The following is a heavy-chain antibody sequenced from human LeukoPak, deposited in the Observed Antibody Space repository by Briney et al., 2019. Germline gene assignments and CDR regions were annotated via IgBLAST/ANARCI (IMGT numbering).Heavy chain of an antibody. V-gene: IGHV4-38-2*01. J-gene: IGHJ4*02. CDR3: ARIVGALSERRDY. Sequence: SETLSLTCAVPGYSISSGYYWGWIRQPPGKGLEWIGRIYHSGSTYYNPSLKSPVTISVDTSKNQFSLKLRSVTAADTAVYYCARIVGALSERRDYWGQGTLVAVSS. CDR1: GYSISSGYY. CDR2: IYHSGST. D-gene: IGHD1-26*01.